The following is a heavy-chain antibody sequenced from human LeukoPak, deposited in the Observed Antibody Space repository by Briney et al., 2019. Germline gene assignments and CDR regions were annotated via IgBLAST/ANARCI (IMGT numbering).Heavy chain of an antibody. CDR1: GFTFGTYG. CDR3: ARVSGNPMIFDY. CDR2: ISSSGSSI. J-gene: IGHJ4*02. V-gene: IGHV3-48*04. D-gene: IGHD3-22*01. Sequence: GGSLRLSCAASGFTFGTYGMNWVRQAPGKGLEWVSYISSSGSSIYYADSVKGRFTVSRDNAKNSLFLQMNSLRAEDTALYYCARVSGNPMIFDYWGQGTLVTVSS.